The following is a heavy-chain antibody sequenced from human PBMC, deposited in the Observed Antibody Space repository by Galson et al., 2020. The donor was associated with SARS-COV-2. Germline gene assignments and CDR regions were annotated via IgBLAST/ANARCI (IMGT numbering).Heavy chain of an antibody. V-gene: IGHV1-69*13. CDR2: IIPHFGTA. CDR1: GGTISSYA. Sequence: SVKVSCKASGGTISSYAISCVRQAPGQGLEWMGGIIPHFGTANYSQKFQGRVTTTADESTSTAYMELSSLGSEETAVYYCARAFWRSGVGTGTPCYYYGMDVWGQGTTVTVSS. D-gene: IGHD3-3*01. J-gene: IGHJ6*02. CDR3: ARAFWRSGVGTGTPCYYYGMDV.